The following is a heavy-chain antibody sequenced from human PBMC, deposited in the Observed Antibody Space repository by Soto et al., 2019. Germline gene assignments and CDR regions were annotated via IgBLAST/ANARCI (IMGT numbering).Heavy chain of an antibody. CDR1: GFTFSSYD. CDR3: ARVATVTPNWYFDL. J-gene: IGHJ2*01. D-gene: IGHD4-17*01. V-gene: IGHV3-13*01. Sequence: GGSLRLSCAASGFTFSSYDMHWVRQATGKGLEWVSAIGTAGDTYYPGSVKGRFTISRENAKNSLYLQMNSLRAGDTAVYYCARVATVTPNWYFDLWGRGTLVTVSS. CDR2: IGTAGDT.